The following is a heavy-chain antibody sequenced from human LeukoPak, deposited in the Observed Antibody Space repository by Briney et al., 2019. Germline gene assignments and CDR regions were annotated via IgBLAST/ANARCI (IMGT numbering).Heavy chain of an antibody. V-gene: IGHV2-5*08. J-gene: IGHJ4*02. CDR3: AHRLGCSDGSCYSSFDY. Sequence: TLSLTCTVSGGSISSYYWSWPRQPPGKALEWLALIYWDEETHYSPSLKSRLTITKDTSKNQVVLTMTNTDPVDTATYCYAHRLGCSDGSCYSSFDYWGQGTLVTVSS. D-gene: IGHD2-15*01. CDR2: IYWDEET. CDR1: GGSISSYYW.